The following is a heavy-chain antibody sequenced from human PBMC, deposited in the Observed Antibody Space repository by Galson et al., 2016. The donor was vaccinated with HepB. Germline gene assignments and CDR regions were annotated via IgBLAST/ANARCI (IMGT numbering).Heavy chain of an antibody. Sequence: LRLSCAASGYTFSSYAMSWIRQAPGKGLEWIGRVYRTRDNYYKPPLPSRVTISMDKINGQFSLRLNSVTAAETATYYCATLEQFLVEDWGQGTLVIVSS. CDR3: ATLEQFLVED. CDR2: VYRTRDN. J-gene: IGHJ4*02. CDR1: GYTFSSYA. V-gene: IGHV4-38-2*01. D-gene: IGHD6-19*01.